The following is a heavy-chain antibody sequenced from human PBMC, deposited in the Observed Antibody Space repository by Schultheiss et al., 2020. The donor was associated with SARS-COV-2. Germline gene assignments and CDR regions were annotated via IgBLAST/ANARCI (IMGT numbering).Heavy chain of an antibody. Sequence: SVKVSCKASGYTFTSYAMNWVRQAPGQGLEWMGRIIPILGIANYAQKFQGRVTITADKSKSTAYMELSSLRSEDTAVYYCARDRKRTSGDYWGQGTLVTVSS. V-gene: IGHV1-69*04. CDR1: GYTFTSYA. CDR2: IIPILGIA. J-gene: IGHJ4*02. CDR3: ARDRKRTSGDY.